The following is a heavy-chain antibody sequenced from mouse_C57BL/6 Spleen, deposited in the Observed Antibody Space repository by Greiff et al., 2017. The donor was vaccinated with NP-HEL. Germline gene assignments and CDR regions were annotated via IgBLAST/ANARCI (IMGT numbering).Heavy chain of an antibody. CDR1: GYTFTSYW. CDR3: ARRREGAMDY. CDR2: IDPSDSYT. Sequence: QLKQPGAELVMPGASVKLSCKASGYTFTSYWMHWVKQRPGQGLEWIGEIDPSDSYTNYNQKFKGKSTLTVDKSSSTAYMQLSSLTSEDSAVYYCARRREGAMDYWGQGTSVTVSS. V-gene: IGHV1-69*01. J-gene: IGHJ4*01.